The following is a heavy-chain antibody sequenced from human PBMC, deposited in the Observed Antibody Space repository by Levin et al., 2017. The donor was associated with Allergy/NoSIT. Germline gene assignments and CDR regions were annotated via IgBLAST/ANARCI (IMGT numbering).Heavy chain of an antibody. CDR1: GFTFSSYS. CDR3: ARDRYYDFPTQSMDV. J-gene: IGHJ6*02. CDR2: ISSSSSYI. V-gene: IGHV3-21*01. D-gene: IGHD3-3*01. Sequence: WASVKVSCAASGFTFSSYSMNWVRQAPGKGLEWVSSISSSSSYIYYADSVKGRFTISRDNAKNSLYLQMNSLRAEDTAVYYCARDRYYDFPTQSMDVWGQGTTVTVSS.